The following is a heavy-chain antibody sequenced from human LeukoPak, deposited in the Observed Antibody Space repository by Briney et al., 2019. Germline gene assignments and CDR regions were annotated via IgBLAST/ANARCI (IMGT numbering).Heavy chain of an antibody. CDR2: IIPIFGTA. Sequence: SVKVSCKASGGTFSSYAISWVRQAPGQGLEWMGGIIPIFGTANYAQKFQGRVTITADESTSTAYMELSSLRSEDTAVYYCARGDCSSTSCYLFGYYYYYYMDVWGKGTTVTVSS. V-gene: IGHV1-69*13. CDR1: GGTFSSYA. CDR3: ARGDCSSTSCYLFGYYYYYYMDV. J-gene: IGHJ6*03. D-gene: IGHD2-2*01.